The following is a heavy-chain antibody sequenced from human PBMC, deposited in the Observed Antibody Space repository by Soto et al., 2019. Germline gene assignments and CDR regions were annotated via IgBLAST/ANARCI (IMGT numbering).Heavy chain of an antibody. CDR3: ARRDGFNYPYFDY. CDR2: MYYSGSF. D-gene: IGHD5-12*01. V-gene: IGHV4-59*08. Sequence: SETLSLTCTVSGASVSTGYWSWLRQPPGKGLEWIGFMYYSGSFNYNPSLKSRVTISVDTSKNQFSLKLRSVTAADTAVYYCARRDGFNYPYFDYWGQGALVTVS. J-gene: IGHJ4*02. CDR1: GASVSTGY.